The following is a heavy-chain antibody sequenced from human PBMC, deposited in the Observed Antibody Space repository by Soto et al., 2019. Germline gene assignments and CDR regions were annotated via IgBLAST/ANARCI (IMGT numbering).Heavy chain of an antibody. V-gene: IGHV3-30*18. D-gene: IGHD4-17*01. CDR1: GFTFSSYG. CDR2: ISYDGSNK. J-gene: IGHJ4*02. CDR3: AKDPNYGGNSYYFDY. Sequence: GESLKISCAASGFTFSSYGMHWVRQAPGKGLEWVAVISYDGSNKYYADSVKGRFTISRDNSKNTLYLQMNSLRAEDTAVYYCAKDPNYGGNSYYFDYWGQGTLVTVSS.